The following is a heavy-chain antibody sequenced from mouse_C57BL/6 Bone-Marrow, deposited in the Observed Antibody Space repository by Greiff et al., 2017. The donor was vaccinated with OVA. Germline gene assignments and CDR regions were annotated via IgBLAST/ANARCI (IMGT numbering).Heavy chain of an antibody. D-gene: IGHD2-2*01. Sequence: EVQLQQSGPGLVKPSQSLSLTCSVTGYSITSGYYWNWIRQFPGNKLEWMGYISYDGSNNYNPSLKNRISITRDTSKNQFFLKLNSVTTEDTATYYCARGEYWFWFAYWGQGTLVTVSA. V-gene: IGHV3-6*01. CDR1: GYSITSGYY. CDR3: ARGEYWFWFAY. CDR2: ISYDGSN. J-gene: IGHJ3*01.